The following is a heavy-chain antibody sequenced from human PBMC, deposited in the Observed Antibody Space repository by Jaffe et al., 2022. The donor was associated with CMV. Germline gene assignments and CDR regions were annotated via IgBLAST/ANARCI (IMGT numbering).Heavy chain of an antibody. Sequence: QVQLQQWGAGLLKPSETLSLTCAVYGGSFSGYYWSWIRQPPGKGLEWIGEINHSGSTNYNPSLKSRVTISVDTSKNQFSLKLSSVTAADTAVYYCARGRIAARFFGRTRWFDPWGQGTLVTVSS. CDR1: GGSFSGYY. J-gene: IGHJ5*02. CDR3: ARGRIAARFFGRTRWFDP. CDR2: INHSGST. D-gene: IGHD6-6*01. V-gene: IGHV4-34*01.